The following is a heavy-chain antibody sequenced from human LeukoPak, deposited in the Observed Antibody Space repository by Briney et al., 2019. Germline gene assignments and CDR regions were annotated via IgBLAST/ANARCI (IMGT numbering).Heavy chain of an antibody. V-gene: IGHV1-18*01. CDR3: ARAGYCTNGVCYEDY. CDR1: GYTFTSYG. CDR2: ISAYNGNT. Sequence: ASVKVSCKASGYTFTSYGISWVRQAPGQGLEWMGWISAYNGNTNYAQKLQGRVTMTTDTSTSTAYMELRSLRADDTAVYYCARAGYCTNGVCYEDYWGQGTLVTVSS. J-gene: IGHJ4*02. D-gene: IGHD2-8*01.